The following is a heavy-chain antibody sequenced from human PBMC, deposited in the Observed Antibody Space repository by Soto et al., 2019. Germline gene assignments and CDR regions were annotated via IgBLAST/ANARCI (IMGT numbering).Heavy chain of an antibody. D-gene: IGHD2-2*01. CDR1: GYSISSSNW. Sequence: QVQLQESGPGLVKPSDTLSLTCAVSGYSISSSNWWGWIRQPPGKGLEWIGYIYYSGSTYYNPSLKSRVTMSVDTSKNQFSLKLSSVTAVDTAVYYCARKGRRYQLLPRGDAFDIWGQGTMVTVSS. V-gene: IGHV4-28*01. CDR3: ARKGRRYQLLPRGDAFDI. J-gene: IGHJ3*02. CDR2: IYYSGST.